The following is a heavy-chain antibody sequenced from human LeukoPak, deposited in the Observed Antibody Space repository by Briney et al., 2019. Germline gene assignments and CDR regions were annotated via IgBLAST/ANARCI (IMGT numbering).Heavy chain of an antibody. D-gene: IGHD3-10*01. V-gene: IGHV4-34*01. CDR1: GGSFSGYY. CDR3: ARGPKYYYGSGTMDY. CDR2: INHSGST. Sequence: SETLSLTCAVYGGSFSGYYWSWIRQPPGKGPEWIGEINHSGSTNYNPSLKSRVTISVDTSKNQFSLKLSSVTAADTAVYYCARGPKYYYGSGTMDYWGQGTLVTVSS. J-gene: IGHJ4*02.